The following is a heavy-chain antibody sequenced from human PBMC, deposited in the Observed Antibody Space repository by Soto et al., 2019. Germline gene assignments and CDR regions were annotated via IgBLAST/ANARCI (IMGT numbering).Heavy chain of an antibody. V-gene: IGHV1-69*13. CDR2: IIPIFGTA. CDR1: GGTFSSYA. J-gene: IGHJ6*02. Sequence: SVKVSCKASGGTFSSYAISWVRQAPGQGLEWMGGIIPIFGTANYAQKFQGRVTITADESTSTAYMELSSLRSEDTAVYYCAREYCTNGVCYGGAFYYGMDVWGQGTTVTV. CDR3: AREYCTNGVCYGGAFYYGMDV. D-gene: IGHD2-8*01.